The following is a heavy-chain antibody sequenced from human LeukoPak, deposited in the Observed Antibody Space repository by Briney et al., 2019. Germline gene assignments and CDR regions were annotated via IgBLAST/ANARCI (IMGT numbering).Heavy chain of an antibody. J-gene: IGHJ3*02. Sequence: GGSLRLSCESSGFTFSRYWMHWGRQAPGKLQGWVSRIHSDGSRTTYADSQSGRSTISRDNAKNTLCLQMDNLRADDPAVCYFASRFLCYWCSSSSDSLNIWGEGTMVGVSS. CDR3: ASRFLCYWCSSSSDSLNI. CDR2: IHSDGSRT. V-gene: IGHV3-74*01. D-gene: IGHD6-6*01. CDR1: GFTFSRYW.